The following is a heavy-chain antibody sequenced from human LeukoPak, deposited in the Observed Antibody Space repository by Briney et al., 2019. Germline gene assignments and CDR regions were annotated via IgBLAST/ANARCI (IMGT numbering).Heavy chain of an antibody. CDR2: IYYSGST. J-gene: IGHJ4*02. CDR3: ARHGYCSGGSCYWDY. V-gene: IGHV4-59*08. D-gene: IGHD2-15*01. CDR1: GGSISPFY. Sequence: PSETLSLTCTVSGGSISPFYWSWIRQPPGKGLEWIAYIYYSGSTAYNPSLKGRVAISVDTSNNQVSLKLSSVTAADTAVYYCARHGYCSGGSCYWDYWGQGTLVTVSS.